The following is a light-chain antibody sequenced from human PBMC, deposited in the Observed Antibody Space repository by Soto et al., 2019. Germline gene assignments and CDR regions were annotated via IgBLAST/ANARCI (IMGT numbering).Light chain of an antibody. V-gene: IGLV4-69*01. CDR2: LNSDGSH. Sequence: QTVVTQSPSASASLGASVKLTCTLSSGHSSYAIAWHQQQPEKGPRYLKKLNSDGSHSKGDGIPDRFSGSSSGAERYLTISSLQSEDEADYYCQTWGTGIVVFGRGTKLTVL. J-gene: IGLJ2*01. CDR1: SGHSSYA. CDR3: QTWGTGIVV.